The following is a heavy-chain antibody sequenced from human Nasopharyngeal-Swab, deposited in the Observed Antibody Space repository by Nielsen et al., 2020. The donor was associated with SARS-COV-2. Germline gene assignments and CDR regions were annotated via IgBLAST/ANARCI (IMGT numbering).Heavy chain of an antibody. Sequence: GGSLRLSCAASGFTFDDYGMSWVRHAPGKGLEWVSGINWNGGSTGYADSVKGRFTISRDNAKNSLYLQMNSLRAEDTAVYYCAGAYGSGSYSAFDLWGQGTMVTVSS. CDR3: AGAYGSGSYSAFDL. D-gene: IGHD3-10*01. J-gene: IGHJ3*01. CDR1: GFTFDDYG. V-gene: IGHV3-20*04. CDR2: INWNGGST.